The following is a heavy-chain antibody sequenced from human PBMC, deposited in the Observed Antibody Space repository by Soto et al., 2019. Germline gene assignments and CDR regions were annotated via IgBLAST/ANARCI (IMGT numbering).Heavy chain of an antibody. Sequence: HPGGSLRLSCEASGVSFSSYSVHWVRQAPGKGLEWVSLITYDGGNKYYADSVKGRFTISRDNSEKKVFLEMNSLRVEDTAVYYCPSEDYGYGMDGWGQGAMVTVYS. D-gene: IGHD3-10*01. CDR1: GVSFSSYS. J-gene: IGHJ6*02. V-gene: IGHV3-30*03. CDR3: PSEDYGYGMDG. CDR2: ITYDGGNK.